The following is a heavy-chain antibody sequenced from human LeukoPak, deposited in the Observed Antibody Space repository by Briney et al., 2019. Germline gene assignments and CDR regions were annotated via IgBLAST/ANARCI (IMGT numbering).Heavy chain of an antibody. CDR2: INHSGST. Sequence: ASETLSLTCAVYGGSFSGYYWSWIRQPPGKGLEWIGEINHSGSTNYNPSLKSRVTISVDTSKNQFSLKLSSVTAADTAVYYCGRGRFLEWLKGYYYGMDVWGQGTTVTVSS. J-gene: IGHJ6*02. D-gene: IGHD3-3*01. CDR3: GRGRFLEWLKGYYYGMDV. V-gene: IGHV4-34*01. CDR1: GGSFSGYY.